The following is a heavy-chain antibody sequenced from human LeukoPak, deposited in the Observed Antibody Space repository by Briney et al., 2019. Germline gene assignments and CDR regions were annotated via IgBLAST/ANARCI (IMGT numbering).Heavy chain of an antibody. CDR1: GFTFSSYG. CDR2: IWYDGSNK. J-gene: IGHJ6*02. V-gene: IGHV3-33*06. CDR3: AKIIVVPAATFRGYGMDV. Sequence: GGSLRLSCAASGFTFSSYGMHWVRQAPGKGLEWVAVIWYDGSNKYYADSVKGRFTISRDNSKNTLYLQMNSLRAEDTAVYYCAKIIVVPAATFRGYGMDVWGQGTTVTVSS. D-gene: IGHD2-2*01.